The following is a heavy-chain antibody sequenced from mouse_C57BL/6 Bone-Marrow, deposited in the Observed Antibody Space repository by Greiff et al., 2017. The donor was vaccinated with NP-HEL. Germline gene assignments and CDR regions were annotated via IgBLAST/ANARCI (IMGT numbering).Heavy chain of an antibody. J-gene: IGHJ3*01. CDR2: IYPRSGNT. Sequence: LQESGAELARPGASVKLSCKASGYTFTSYGISWVKQRTGQGLEWIGEIYPRSGNTYYNEKFKGKATLTADNSSSTAYMELRSLTSEDSAVYFCARDYGSSSFAYWGQGTLVTVSA. CDR1: GYTFTSYG. CDR3: ARDYGSSSFAY. V-gene: IGHV1-81*01. D-gene: IGHD1-1*01.